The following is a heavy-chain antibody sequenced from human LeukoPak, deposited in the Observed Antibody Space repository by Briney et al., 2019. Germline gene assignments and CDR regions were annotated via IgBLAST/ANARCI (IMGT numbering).Heavy chain of an antibody. V-gene: IGHV3-53*01. Sequence: GGSLRLSCAASGFTVSSNYMSWVRQGPGKGLEWVALIYNDGGTHYTDSVKGRFTISRDTSSNTLFLQMNSLRVEVSAMYYCVKRLTLGDLSIKGAFALWGQGTMVTVAS. CDR3: VKRLTLGDLSIKGAFAL. D-gene: IGHD3-16*02. CDR2: IYNDGGT. J-gene: IGHJ3*01. CDR1: GFTVSSNY.